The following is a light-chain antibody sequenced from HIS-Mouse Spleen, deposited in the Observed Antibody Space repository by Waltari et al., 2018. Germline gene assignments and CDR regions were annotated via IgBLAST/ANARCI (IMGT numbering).Light chain of an antibody. CDR1: SSDVGSYNL. CDR2: EGS. J-gene: IGLJ3*02. Sequence: QSALTQPASVSGSPGQSITISCTGTSSDVGSYNLVSWYQQHPGKAPKLMIYEGSKRPSGVSNRFSGSKSGTSASLAISGLRSEDEADYYCAAWDDSLSGPVFGGG. V-gene: IGLV2-14*02. CDR3: AAWDDSLSGPV.